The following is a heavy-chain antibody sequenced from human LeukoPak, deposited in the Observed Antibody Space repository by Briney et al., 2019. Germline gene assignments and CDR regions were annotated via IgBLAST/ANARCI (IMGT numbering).Heavy chain of an antibody. Sequence: GGSLRLSCAASGFTFSSYSMNWVRQAPGKGLEWVSVISGSGGSTYYADSVKGRFTIFRDNSKNTLYLQMNSLRAEDTAVYYCARTCGGDCYAPDYWGQGTLVTVSS. V-gene: IGHV3-23*01. CDR2: ISGSGGST. CDR3: ARTCGGDCYAPDY. J-gene: IGHJ4*02. D-gene: IGHD2-21*02. CDR1: GFTFSSYS.